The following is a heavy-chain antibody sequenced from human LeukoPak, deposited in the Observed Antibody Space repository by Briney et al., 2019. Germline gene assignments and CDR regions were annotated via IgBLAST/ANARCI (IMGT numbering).Heavy chain of an antibody. J-gene: IGHJ4*02. CDR1: GFTVSSNY. D-gene: IGHD3-22*01. V-gene: IGHV3-53*05. Sequence: GGSLRLSCAASGFTVSSNYMSWVRQAPGKGLEWVSVIYSGGSRYYADSVKGRFTISRDNSKNTMYLQMNSLRSEDTAVYYCAREDFYDSGSNDYWGQGTLVTVSS. CDR3: AREDFYDSGSNDY. CDR2: IYSGGSR.